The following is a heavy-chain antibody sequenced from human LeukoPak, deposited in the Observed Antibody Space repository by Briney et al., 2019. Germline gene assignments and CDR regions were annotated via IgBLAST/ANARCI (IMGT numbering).Heavy chain of an antibody. CDR2: SATTKPNSCTT. CDR1: GFSITDHH. V-gene: IGHV3-72*01. CDR3: VRVVTTGSGWYHFDN. Sequence: GGSLRLSCAGAGFSITDHHMVWVRQAPGKGREWISRSATTKPNSCTTQYDASARGRFTISRVESQNSLYLQLNSLKTEDTAVYYGVRVVTTGSGWYHFDNWGLGTLVTVSS. D-gene: IGHD6-13*01. J-gene: IGHJ4*02.